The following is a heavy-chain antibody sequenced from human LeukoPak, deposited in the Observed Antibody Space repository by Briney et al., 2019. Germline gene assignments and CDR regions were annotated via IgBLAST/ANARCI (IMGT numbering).Heavy chain of an antibody. Sequence: PGGSLRLSCAASGFTFSSYAMSWVRQAPGKGLEWVSAISGSGGSTYYADSVKGRFTISRDNSKNTLYLQMNSLRAEDTAVYYCARAGRVWFGEFLFDYWGQGTLVTVSS. CDR3: ARAGRVWFGEFLFDY. J-gene: IGHJ4*02. CDR1: GFTFSSYA. V-gene: IGHV3-23*01. CDR2: ISGSGGST. D-gene: IGHD3-10*01.